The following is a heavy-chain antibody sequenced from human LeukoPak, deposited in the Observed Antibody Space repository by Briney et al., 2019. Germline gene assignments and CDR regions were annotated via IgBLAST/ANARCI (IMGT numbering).Heavy chain of an antibody. CDR2: IIPIFGTA. J-gene: IGHJ5*02. CDR3: AREEYRGGDCYSNWFDP. Sequence: SVKVSCKASGGTFSSYAISWVRQAPGQGLEWRGGIIPIFGTANYAQKFQGRVTITADKSTSTAYMELSSLRSEDTAVYYCAREEYRGGDCYSNWFDPWGQGTLVTVSS. D-gene: IGHD2-21*02. V-gene: IGHV1-69*06. CDR1: GGTFSSYA.